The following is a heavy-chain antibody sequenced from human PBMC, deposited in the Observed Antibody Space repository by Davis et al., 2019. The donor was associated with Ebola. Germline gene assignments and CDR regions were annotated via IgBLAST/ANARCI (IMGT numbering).Heavy chain of an antibody. D-gene: IGHD3-3*01. V-gene: IGHV3-23*01. CDR1: GFSFGSQA. Sequence: GESLKISCEGSGFSFGSQAMSWVRQAPGKGLEWVSVISTSGGSTFYADSVRGRFTISRDNSENTLYLQMNSLTADDTSVYYCARAGFDEVLDYWGQGTPVTVSS. J-gene: IGHJ4*02. CDR3: ARAGFDEVLDY. CDR2: ISTSGGST.